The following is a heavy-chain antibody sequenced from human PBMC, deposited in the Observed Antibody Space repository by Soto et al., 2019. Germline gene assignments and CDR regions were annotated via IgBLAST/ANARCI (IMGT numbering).Heavy chain of an antibody. Sequence: QLQLQESGPGLVKPSETLSLTCTVSGGSISNRNYYWGWIRQPPGRGLEWIGSTYYIGLAYYTPSLKSRVTIAVDTSMNRFSLRLNTVTAADTGVYYCASPVVTRRSFDYWGQGTQVTVSS. J-gene: IGHJ4*02. CDR1: GGSISNRNYY. V-gene: IGHV4-39*01. CDR2: TYYIGLA. D-gene: IGHD2-21*02. CDR3: ASPVVTRRSFDY.